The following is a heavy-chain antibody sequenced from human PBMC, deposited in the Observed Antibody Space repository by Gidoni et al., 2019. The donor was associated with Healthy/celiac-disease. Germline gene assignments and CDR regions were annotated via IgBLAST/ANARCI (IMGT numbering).Heavy chain of an antibody. J-gene: IGHJ3*02. V-gene: IGHV4-39*01. CDR1: GGSFSSSSYY. CDR2: IYYSGST. CDR3: ARHGGRASAEDAFDI. Sequence: QLQLQESGPGLVKPSETLSLTCTGSGGSFSSSSYYWGWIRQPPGKGLEWIGSIYYSGSTYYNPSLKSRVTISVDTSKNQFSLKLSSVTAADTAVYYCARHGGRASAEDAFDIWGQGTMVTVSS. D-gene: IGHD3-16*01.